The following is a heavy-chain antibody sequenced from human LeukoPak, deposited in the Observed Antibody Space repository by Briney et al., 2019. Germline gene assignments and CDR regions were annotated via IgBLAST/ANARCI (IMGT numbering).Heavy chain of an antibody. CDR1: GFTFSSYG. J-gene: IGHJ4*02. CDR2: IRYDGSNE. CDR3: ARRAGAYSHPYDY. V-gene: IGHV3-30*02. D-gene: IGHD4/OR15-4a*01. Sequence: GGSLRLSCAASGFTFSSYGMHWVRQAPGKGLEWVSFIRYDGSNEYYADSVRGRFTISRDNSKNTLYLQMNSLRAEDTAVYYCARRAGAYSHPYDYWGQGTLVTVSS.